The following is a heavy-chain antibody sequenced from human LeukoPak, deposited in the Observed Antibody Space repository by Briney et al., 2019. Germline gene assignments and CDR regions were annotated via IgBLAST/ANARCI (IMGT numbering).Heavy chain of an antibody. Sequence: SETLSLTCTVSGGSISTSNYYWGWIRQPPGRGLEWIGSIYYSGSTYYNPSLKSRFTISVDTSKNQFSLKLSSVTAADTAVYYCARGRFYCSGGSCLDYWGQGTLVTVSS. J-gene: IGHJ4*02. CDR1: GGSISTSNYY. CDR2: IYYSGST. V-gene: IGHV4-39*07. D-gene: IGHD2-15*01. CDR3: ARGRFYCSGGSCLDY.